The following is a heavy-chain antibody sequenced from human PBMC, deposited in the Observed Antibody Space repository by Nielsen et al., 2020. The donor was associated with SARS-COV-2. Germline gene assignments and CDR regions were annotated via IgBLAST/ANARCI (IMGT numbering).Heavy chain of an antibody. CDR3: ARETIDHTSSFVDY. CDR2: ISRSGDST. Sequence: GESLKISCAASGFTFSDYAMSWVRQAPGKGLEWVSAISRSGDSTYYADSVKGRFTISRDNSKSTVFLQMNSLKLEDTAVYYCARETIDHTSSFVDYWGQGTLVTVSS. V-gene: IGHV3-23*01. CDR1: GFTFSDYA. D-gene: IGHD1-14*01. J-gene: IGHJ4*02.